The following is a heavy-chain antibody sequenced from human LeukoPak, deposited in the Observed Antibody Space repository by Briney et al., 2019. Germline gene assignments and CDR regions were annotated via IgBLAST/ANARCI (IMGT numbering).Heavy chain of an antibody. CDR2: INTDGSST. CDR3: ARGTTDHSDFWSGYSTGWYFDL. CDR1: GFTFSSYW. D-gene: IGHD3-3*01. V-gene: IGHV3-74*01. Sequence: GGSLRLSCAASGFTFSSYWMHWVRQAPGKGLVWVSRINTDGSSTSYADSVKGRFTISRDNAKNTLYLQMNSLRAEDTAVYYCARGTTDHSDFWSGYSTGWYFDLWGRGTLVTVSS. J-gene: IGHJ2*01.